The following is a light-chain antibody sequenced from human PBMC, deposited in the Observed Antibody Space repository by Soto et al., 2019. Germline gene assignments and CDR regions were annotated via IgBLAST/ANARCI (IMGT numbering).Light chain of an antibody. CDR2: GVS. CDR1: SSDVGAYNY. Sequence: QSALTQPASVSGSPGHSITVSCTGTSSDVGAYNYVSWYQQHPGKAPKLIISGVSNRPSGVSNRFSASKSGNTASLTISGLQAEDEADYYCTSFTTSVTYVFGTGTKVNVL. CDR3: TSFTTSVTYV. V-gene: IGLV2-14*03. J-gene: IGLJ1*01.